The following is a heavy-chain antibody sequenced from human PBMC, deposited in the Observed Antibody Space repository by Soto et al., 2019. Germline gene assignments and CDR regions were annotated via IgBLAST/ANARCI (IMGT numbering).Heavy chain of an antibody. Sequence: QVQLVESGGGLVKPGGSLRLSCAASAFTFSDYYMSWIRQAPGKGLEWVSYISSSGDNIYYADSVKGRFTLSRDNAKNSLHLQMNNLRAEATAVYYGAREISDVYNHVFDSWGQGTLVTVSS. D-gene: IGHD1-1*01. V-gene: IGHV3-11*01. CDR1: AFTFSDYY. J-gene: IGHJ4*02. CDR3: AREISDVYNHVFDS. CDR2: ISSSGDNI.